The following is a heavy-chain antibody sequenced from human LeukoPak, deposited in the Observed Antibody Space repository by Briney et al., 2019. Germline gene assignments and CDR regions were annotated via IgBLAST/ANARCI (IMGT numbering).Heavy chain of an antibody. V-gene: IGHV3-23*01. CDR1: GFTFSSYG. J-gene: IGHJ6*02. CDR3: ARRGGGQGYGMDV. D-gene: IGHD6-25*01. Sequence: PGGSLRLSCSASGFTFSSYGMHWVRQAPGKGLEWVSTINNGDSSTYYADSVKGRFTISRDNSKNTLDLQMNGLSAEDTAVYYCARRGGGQGYGMDVWGQGTTVAVSS. CDR2: INNGDSST.